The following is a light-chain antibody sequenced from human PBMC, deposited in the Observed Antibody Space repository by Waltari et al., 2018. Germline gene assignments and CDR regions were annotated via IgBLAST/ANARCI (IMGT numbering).Light chain of an antibody. CDR3: QQSHSIPPT. Sequence: DIQMTQSPSSLSASVGDRVTITCRASQTISTNLNWYQQRPGKAPKLLIYGASSLQSGVPSRFGGSGSGTDFTLTISSLQPEDFATYFCQQSHSIPPTFGPGTKLDVK. CDR1: QTISTN. CDR2: GAS. J-gene: IGKJ3*01. V-gene: IGKV1-39*01.